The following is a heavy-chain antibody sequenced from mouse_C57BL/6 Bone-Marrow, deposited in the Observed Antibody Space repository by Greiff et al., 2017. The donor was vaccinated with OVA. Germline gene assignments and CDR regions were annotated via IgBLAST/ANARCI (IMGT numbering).Heavy chain of an antibody. CDR3: ARHGGGAWFAY. D-gene: IGHD1-1*02. J-gene: IGHJ3*01. V-gene: IGHV5-12*01. CDR2: ISNGGGST. Sequence: EVMLVESGGGLVQPGGSLKLSCAASGFTFSDYYMYWVRQTPEKRLEWVAYISNGGGSTYYPDTVKGRFTISRDNAKNTLYLQMSRLKSEDTAMYYYARHGGGAWFAYWGQGTLVTVSA. CDR1: GFTFSDYY.